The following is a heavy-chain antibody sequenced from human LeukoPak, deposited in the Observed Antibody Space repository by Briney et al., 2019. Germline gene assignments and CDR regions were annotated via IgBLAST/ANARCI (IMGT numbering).Heavy chain of an antibody. Sequence: GGSLRLSCAASGFTFSSYSMNWVRQAPGKGLEWVSSISSSSSYIYYADSVKGRFTISRDNAKNSLYLQMNSLRAEDTAVYYCARFKKPAWLFRPLRGSDAFDIWGQGTMVTVSS. CDR1: GFTFSSYS. CDR3: ARFKKPAWLFRPLRGSDAFDI. J-gene: IGHJ3*02. D-gene: IGHD3-22*01. V-gene: IGHV3-21*01. CDR2: ISSSSSYI.